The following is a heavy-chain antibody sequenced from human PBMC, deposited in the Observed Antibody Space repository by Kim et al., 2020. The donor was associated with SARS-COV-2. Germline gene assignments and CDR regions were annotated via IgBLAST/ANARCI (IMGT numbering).Heavy chain of an antibody. CDR3: AASTSRGSGSYYYYYGMDV. J-gene: IGHJ6*02. Sequence: GGSLRLSCAASGFTFSSYAMSWVRQAPGKGLEWVSAISGSGGSTYYADSVKGRFTISRDNSKNTLYLQMNSLRAEDTAVYYCAASTSRGSGSYYYYYGMDVWGQGTTVTVSS. CDR2: ISGSGGST. V-gene: IGHV3-23*01. CDR1: GFTFSSYA. D-gene: IGHD3-10*01.